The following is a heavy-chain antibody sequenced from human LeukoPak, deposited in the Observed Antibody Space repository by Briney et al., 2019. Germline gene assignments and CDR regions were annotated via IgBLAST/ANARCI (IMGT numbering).Heavy chain of an antibody. CDR1: GGSVSSSSYY. Sequence: SETLSLTCTVSGGSVSSSSYYWGWIRQPPGKGLEWIGSIYYSGSTYYNPSLKSRVTISVDTSKNQFSLKLSSVTAADTAVYYCARDFDSGYDYVSDYWGQGTLVTVSS. D-gene: IGHD5-12*01. CDR2: IYYSGST. J-gene: IGHJ4*02. CDR3: ARDFDSGYDYVSDY. V-gene: IGHV4-39*02.